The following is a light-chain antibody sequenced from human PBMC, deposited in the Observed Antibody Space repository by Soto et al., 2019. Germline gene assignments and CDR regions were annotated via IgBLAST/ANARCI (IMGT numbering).Light chain of an antibody. Sequence: DIQMTQSPSSLSASVGESVTITCRASQSINIYLSWYQQKPGKAPKLLINVASTLQGGVPSRFSGSGSGTEFTLAISSLQPEDSATYYWQQSFSTPQTFGGGTRVEIK. CDR3: QQSFSTPQT. V-gene: IGKV1-39*01. J-gene: IGKJ4*01. CDR2: VAS. CDR1: QSINIY.